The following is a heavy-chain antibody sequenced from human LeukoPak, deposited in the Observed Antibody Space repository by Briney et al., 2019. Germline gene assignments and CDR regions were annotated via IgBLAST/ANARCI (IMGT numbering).Heavy chain of an antibody. V-gene: IGHV1-18*01. D-gene: IGHD3-22*01. CDR1: GYTFTSYG. CDR2: ISAYNGNT. Sequence: AASVKVSCKASGYTFTSYGISWVRQAPGQGLEWMGWISAYNGNTNYAQKFQGRVTMTWDTSISTAYMELSSLRSDDTAVYYCTSDTYYYDSTGLGHWFDPWGQGTLVTVSS. J-gene: IGHJ5*02. CDR3: TSDTYYYDSTGLGHWFDP.